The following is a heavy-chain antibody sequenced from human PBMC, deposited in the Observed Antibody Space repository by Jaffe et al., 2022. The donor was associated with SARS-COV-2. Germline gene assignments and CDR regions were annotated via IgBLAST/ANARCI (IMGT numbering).Heavy chain of an antibody. J-gene: IGHJ4*02. Sequence: QVQLVESGGGVVQPGRSLRLSCAASGFTFSSYGMHWVRQAPGKGLEWVAVISYDGSNKYYADSVKGRFTISRDNSKNTLYLQMNSLRAEDTAVYYCAKDRKWVAIDYWGQGTLVTVSS. CDR3: AKDRKWVAIDY. D-gene: IGHD2-15*01. CDR2: ISYDGSNK. V-gene: IGHV3-30*18. CDR1: GFTFSSYG.